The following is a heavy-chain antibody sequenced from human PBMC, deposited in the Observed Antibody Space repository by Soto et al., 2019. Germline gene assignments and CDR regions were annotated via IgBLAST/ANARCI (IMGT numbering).Heavy chain of an antibody. J-gene: IGHJ5*02. D-gene: IGHD2-2*01. CDR3: ATVICSSTSCSYGFWIGYGDAAFDP. CDR1: GYTFTSYA. CDR2: INAGNGNT. V-gene: IGHV1-3*01. Sequence: ASVKVSCKASGYTFTSYAMHWVRQAPGQRLEWMGWINAGNGNTKYSQKFQGRVTITRDTSASTAYMELSSLRSEDTAVYYCATVICSSTSCSYGFWIGYGDAAFDPWGQGTLVTVSS.